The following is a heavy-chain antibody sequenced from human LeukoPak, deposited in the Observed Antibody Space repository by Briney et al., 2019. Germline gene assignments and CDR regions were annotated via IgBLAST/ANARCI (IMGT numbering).Heavy chain of an antibody. CDR1: GGSISSYY. J-gene: IGHJ4*02. D-gene: IGHD6-19*01. Sequence: PSETLSLTCTVSGGSISSYYWSWIRQPPGKGLEWIGYIYYSGSTNYNPSLKSRVTISVDTSKNQFSLKLSSVTAADTAVYYCAREDSGAVAGNFDYWGQGTLVTVSS. CDR2: IYYSGST. V-gene: IGHV4-59*01. CDR3: AREDSGAVAGNFDY.